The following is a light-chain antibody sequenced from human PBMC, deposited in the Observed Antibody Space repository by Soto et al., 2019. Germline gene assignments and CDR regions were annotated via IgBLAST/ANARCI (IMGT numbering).Light chain of an antibody. V-gene: IGKV3-20*01. Sequence: XVLTXSPXTLSLXXXXXATLSCRASQSVGRRYLAWYQQKPGQAPMLLIYDVSERASDISDRFSGSGSGTDFTLTINRLVPEDVAVYYCQYQGTFGGGTKVEIK. CDR2: DVS. CDR1: QSVGRRY. J-gene: IGKJ4*01. CDR3: QYQGT.